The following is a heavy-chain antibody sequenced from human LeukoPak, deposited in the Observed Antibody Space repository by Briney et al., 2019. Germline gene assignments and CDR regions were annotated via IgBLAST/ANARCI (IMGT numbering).Heavy chain of an antibody. J-gene: IGHJ3*02. D-gene: IGHD4/OR15-4a*01. V-gene: IGHV3-64D*06. CDR2: ISSNGGST. CDR1: GFTFSSYA. CDR3: VKGCPRSAFDI. Sequence: PGGSLRLSCSASGFTFSSYAMHWVRQAPGKGLEYVSAISSNGGSTYYADSVKGRFTISRDNSKNTLYLQMSSLRAEDTAVHYCVKGCPRSAFDIWGQGTMVTVSS.